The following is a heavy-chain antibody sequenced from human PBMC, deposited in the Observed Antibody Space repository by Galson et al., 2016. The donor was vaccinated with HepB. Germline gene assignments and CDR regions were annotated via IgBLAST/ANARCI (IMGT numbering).Heavy chain of an antibody. CDR2: ISHDGRNR. J-gene: IGHJ6*02. CDR1: GFTFSSYA. V-gene: IGHV3-30*04. Sequence: SLRLSCAASGFTFSSYAMHWVRQAPGKGLEWVAIISHDGRNRYYADSVKGRFMISRDNSKNTLYVEMNSLIAEDTSVYFCARGYGDYYYYAMDVWGQGTTVTVSS. CDR3: ARGYGDYYYYAMDV. D-gene: IGHD4-17*01.